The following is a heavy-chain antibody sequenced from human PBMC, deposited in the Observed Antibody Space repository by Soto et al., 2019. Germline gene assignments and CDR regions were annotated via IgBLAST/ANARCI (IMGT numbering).Heavy chain of an antibody. CDR3: ARDMRQQLVPRWFDP. J-gene: IGHJ5*02. CDR1: GGTFSSYA. CDR2: IIPIFGTA. Sequence: GXSVKVSCKASGGTFSSYAISWVRQAPGQGLEWMGGIIPIFGTANYAQKFQGRVTITADKSTSTAYMELSSLRSEDTAVYYCARDMRQQLVPRWFDPWGQGPLVTVSS. V-gene: IGHV1-69*06. D-gene: IGHD6-13*01.